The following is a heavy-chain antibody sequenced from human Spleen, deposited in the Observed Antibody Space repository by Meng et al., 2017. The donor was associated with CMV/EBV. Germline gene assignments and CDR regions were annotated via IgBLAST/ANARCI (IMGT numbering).Heavy chain of an antibody. CDR3: ARGAYSSGWYEGYAFDI. CDR1: GGSISSSSYY. V-gene: IGHV4-39*07. D-gene: IGHD6-19*01. J-gene: IGHJ3*02. Sequence: SETLSLTCTVSGGSISSSSYYWGWIRQPPGKGLEWIGSIYYSGSTYYNPSLKSRVTISVDTSKNQFSLKLSSVTAADTAVYYCARGAYSSGWYEGYAFDIWGQGTMVTVSS. CDR2: IYYSGST.